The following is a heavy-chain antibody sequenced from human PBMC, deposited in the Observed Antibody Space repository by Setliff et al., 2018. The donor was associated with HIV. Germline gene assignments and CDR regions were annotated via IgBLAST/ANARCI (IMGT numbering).Heavy chain of an antibody. V-gene: IGHV4-39*07. J-gene: IGHJ6*03. Sequence: KTSETLSLTCSVSGAPVSSGRYHWGWIRQPPGKGLEWIATIHYTGSTYYNPSLKNRVTISVYTSKNQFSLKLSSVTAADTAVYYCLLSDSSWYPHYYYYMDVWGQGTTFTVSS. D-gene: IGHD6-13*01. CDR1: GAPVSSGRYH. CDR2: IHYTGST. CDR3: LLSDSSWYPHYYYYMDV.